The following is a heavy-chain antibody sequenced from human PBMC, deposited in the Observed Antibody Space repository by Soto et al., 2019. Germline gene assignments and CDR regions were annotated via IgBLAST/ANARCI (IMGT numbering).Heavy chain of an antibody. CDR3: AKLDYYGSGSLVFDY. V-gene: IGHV3-30*18. Sequence: QVQLVESGGGVVQPGGSLRLSCAASGFTFSSYGMHWVRQAPGKGLEWVAVISYDGSNKYYADSVKGRFTISRDNSENPLYLQMNSLRAEDTAVYYCAKLDYYGSGSLVFDYLGQGTLVTVCS. CDR2: ISYDGSNK. CDR1: GFTFSSYG. D-gene: IGHD3-10*01. J-gene: IGHJ4*02.